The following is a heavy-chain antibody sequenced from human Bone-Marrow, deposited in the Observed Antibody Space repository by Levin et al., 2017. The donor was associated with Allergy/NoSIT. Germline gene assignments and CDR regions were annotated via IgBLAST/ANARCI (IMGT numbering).Heavy chain of an antibody. CDR3: ARAHYDSSGYYSTYFDY. D-gene: IGHD3-22*01. J-gene: IGHJ4*01. V-gene: IGHV3-21*01. CDR1: GLSFSRNG. CDR2: ISSRSTYT. Sequence: GGSLRLSCVGSGLSFSRNGMSWVRQAPGKGLEWVSSISSRSTYTYYADSVRGRFTISRDNAKNSLDLHMHSLRAEDTAVYYCARAHYDSSGYYSTYFDYWGHGVLVTVSS.